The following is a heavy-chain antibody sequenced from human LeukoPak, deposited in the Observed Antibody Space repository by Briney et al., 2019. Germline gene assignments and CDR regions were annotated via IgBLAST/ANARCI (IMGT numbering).Heavy chain of an antibody. CDR2: IYPGDSDI. Sequence: HGESLKISCKGSGYSFTSYWIAWVRQMPGKGLEWMGIIYPGDSDITYSPSFQGQVTISADKSINTAYPQWSSLKASDTAMYFCARRDYGGKHFDYWGQGTLVTVSS. J-gene: IGHJ4*02. CDR1: GYSFTSYW. V-gene: IGHV5-51*01. CDR3: ARRDYGGKHFDY. D-gene: IGHD4-23*01.